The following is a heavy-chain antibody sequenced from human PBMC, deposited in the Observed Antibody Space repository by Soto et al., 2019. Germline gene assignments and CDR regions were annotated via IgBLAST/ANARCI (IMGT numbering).Heavy chain of an antibody. CDR1: GFTFSNYA. CDR3: GKDVVGEW. J-gene: IGHJ4*02. CDR2: ISGSAYTT. Sequence: EVQLLESGGGLVQPGGSLRLSCAASGFTFSNYAMNWVRQAPGKGLEWVSSISGSAYTTYYADSVKGRFTSSRDNSKNTLFLQMNSLRADDTAVYYCGKDVVGEWWGQGTLVTVSS. V-gene: IGHV3-23*01. D-gene: IGHD1-26*01.